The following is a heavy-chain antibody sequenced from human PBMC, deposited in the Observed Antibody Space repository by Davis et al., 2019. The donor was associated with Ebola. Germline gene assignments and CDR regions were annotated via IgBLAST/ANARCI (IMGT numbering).Heavy chain of an antibody. V-gene: IGHV4-39*07. D-gene: IGHD5-18*01. CDR2: INHSGST. CDR3: ARGYSYVPFDY. CDR1: GGSISSSSYY. J-gene: IGHJ4*02. Sequence: PSETLSLTCTVSGGSISSSSYYWSWIRQPPGKGLEWIGEINHSGSTNYNPSLKSRVTISVDTSKNQFSLKLSSVTAADTAVYYCARGYSYVPFDYWGQGTLVTVSS.